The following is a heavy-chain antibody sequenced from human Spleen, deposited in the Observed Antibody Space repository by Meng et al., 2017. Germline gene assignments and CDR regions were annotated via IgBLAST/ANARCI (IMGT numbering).Heavy chain of an antibody. J-gene: IGHJ6*02. Sequence: ASVKVSCKASGYTFTSYGISWVRQAPGQGLEWMGWISAYNGNTNYAQKLQGRVTMTTDTSTSTAYMELRSLRSDDTAVYYCARDPYYDFWSGYFGGHYYYYGMDVWGQGTTVTVSS. CDR1: GYTFTSYG. V-gene: IGHV1-18*01. D-gene: IGHD3-3*01. CDR2: ISAYNGNT. CDR3: ARDPYYDFWSGYFGGHYYYYGMDV.